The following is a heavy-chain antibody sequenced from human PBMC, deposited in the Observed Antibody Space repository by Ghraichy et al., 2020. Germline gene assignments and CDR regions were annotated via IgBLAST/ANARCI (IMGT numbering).Heavy chain of an antibody. J-gene: IGHJ4*02. CDR1: GFTFTDYW. CDR3: ASSAVTYYGTALDY. CDR2: IYIDESSA. Sequence: GGSLRLSCAASGFTFTDYWMHWVRQAPGKGLVWVSRIYIDESSATYADSVKGRFTISRDNAKNTVFMQMNSLRVDDTAVCYCASSAVTYYGTALDYWGQGNLVTVSS. V-gene: IGHV3-74*01. D-gene: IGHD1-26*01.